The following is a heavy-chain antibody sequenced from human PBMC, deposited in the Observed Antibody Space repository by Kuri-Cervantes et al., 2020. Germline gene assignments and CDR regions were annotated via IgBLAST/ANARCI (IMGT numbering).Heavy chain of an antibody. CDR1: GGSFSDYY. V-gene: IGHV4-34*01. CDR3: ARAGGRGSSWSGRNCSY. Sequence: GSLRLSCAVYGGSFSDYYWRWIRQPPGKGLEWIGEINHSGSTNYNPSLKSRVTISVDTSKNQFSLKLSSVTAADTAVYYCARAGGRGSSWSGRNCSYWGQGTLVTVSS. CDR2: INHSGST. D-gene: IGHD6-13*01. J-gene: IGHJ4*02.